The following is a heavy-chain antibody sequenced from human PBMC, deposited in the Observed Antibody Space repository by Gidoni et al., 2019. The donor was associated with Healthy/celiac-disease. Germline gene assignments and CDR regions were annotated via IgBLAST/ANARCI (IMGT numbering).Heavy chain of an antibody. D-gene: IGHD6-13*01. CDR3: ARHQQLNDAFDI. J-gene: IGHJ3*02. V-gene: IGHV4-39*01. CDR2: IYYSGRT. Sequence: QLQLQESGPGLVKPSETLSLTSTVPGGSISSSSYYWGWIRQPPGKGLEWIGSIYYSGRTYYNPSLKSRVTISVDTSKNQFSLKLSSVTAADTAVYYCARHQQLNDAFDIWGQGTMVTVSS. CDR1: GGSISSSSYY.